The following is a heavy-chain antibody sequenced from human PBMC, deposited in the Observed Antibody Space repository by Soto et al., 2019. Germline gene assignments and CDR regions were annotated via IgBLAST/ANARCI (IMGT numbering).Heavy chain of an antibody. D-gene: IGHD1-26*01. Sequence: ASVKVSCKASGGTFSSYAISWVRQAPGQGLEWMGGIIPIFGTANYAQKFQGRVTITADDSTSTAYMELSSLISEDTAVYYCARGLSGSLSSPVDYWGQGTLVTVSS. CDR3: ARGLSGSLSSPVDY. V-gene: IGHV1-69*13. J-gene: IGHJ4*02. CDR1: GGTFSSYA. CDR2: IIPIFGTA.